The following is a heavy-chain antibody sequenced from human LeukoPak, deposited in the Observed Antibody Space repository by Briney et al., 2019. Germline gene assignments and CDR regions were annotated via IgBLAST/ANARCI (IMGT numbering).Heavy chain of an antibody. CDR3: AKEQEKVLWFGELLSFEY. CDR2: ISYDGSTK. CDR1: GFTFSSYG. Sequence: GGSLRLSCAASGFTFSSYGMHWVRKAPGKGLEWVAVISYDGSTKYYADSVKGRFTISRDNSKKTLYLQMNSLRAEDTAVYYCAKEQEKVLWFGELLSFEYWGQGTLVTVSS. V-gene: IGHV3-30*18. J-gene: IGHJ4*02. D-gene: IGHD3-10*01.